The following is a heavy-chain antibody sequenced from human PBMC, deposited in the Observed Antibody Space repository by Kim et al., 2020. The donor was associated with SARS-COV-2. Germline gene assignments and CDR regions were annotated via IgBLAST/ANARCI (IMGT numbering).Heavy chain of an antibody. Sequence: SETLSLTCTVSGGSISSSSYYWGWIRQPPGKGLEWTGSIYYSGSTYYNPSLKSRVTISVDTSKNQFSLKLSSVTAADTAVYYCAGGGSGSVLLDYWGQGT. V-gene: IGHV4-39*01. CDR3: AGGGSGSVLLDY. D-gene: IGHD3-10*01. CDR1: GGSISSSSYY. CDR2: IYYSGST. J-gene: IGHJ4*02.